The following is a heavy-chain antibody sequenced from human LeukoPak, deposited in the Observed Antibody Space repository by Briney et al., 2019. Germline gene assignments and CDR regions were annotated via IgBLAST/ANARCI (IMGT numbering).Heavy chain of an antibody. D-gene: IGHD6-19*01. CDR3: ARHGAVAGTYYYYYGMDV. J-gene: IGHJ6*02. Sequence: ASETLSLTCTVSGGSISSYYWSWIRQPPGKGLEWIGYIYYSGSTNYNPSLKSRVTISVDTSKNQFSLKLSSVTAADTAVYYCARHGAVAGTYYYYYGMDVWGQGTTVTVSS. V-gene: IGHV4-59*08. CDR2: IYYSGST. CDR1: GGSISSYY.